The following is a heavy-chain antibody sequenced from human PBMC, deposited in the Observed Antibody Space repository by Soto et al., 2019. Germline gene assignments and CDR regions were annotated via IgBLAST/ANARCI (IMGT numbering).Heavy chain of an antibody. CDR2: ISYDGSNN. D-gene: IGHD3-22*01. CDR3: AKELTYYYDSRGYWYFDY. CDR1: GFTFSSYG. Sequence: GGSLRLSCAASGFTFSSYGMHWVRQAPGKGLEWVAVISYDGSNNYYADSVTGRFTISRDNTKKTLYLQMNSLRAEDTAVSYCAKELTYYYDSRGYWYFDYWGQGTLVTVSS. V-gene: IGHV3-30*18. J-gene: IGHJ4*02.